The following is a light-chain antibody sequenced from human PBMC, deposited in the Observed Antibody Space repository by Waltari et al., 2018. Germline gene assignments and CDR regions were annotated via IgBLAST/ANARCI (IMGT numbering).Light chain of an antibody. V-gene: IGLV2-11*01. J-gene: IGLJ2*01. CDR1: RSDVGGYDY. Sequence: QSALTQPRSWSGSTGQSATSSCTEPRSDVGGYDYVPWYQQHSGKSPKLMIYDVSKRPSGVPDRFSGSKSGNTASLTISWLQAEDEADYYCCSYAGSYNVVFGGGTKLTVL. CDR2: DVS. CDR3: CSYAGSYNVV.